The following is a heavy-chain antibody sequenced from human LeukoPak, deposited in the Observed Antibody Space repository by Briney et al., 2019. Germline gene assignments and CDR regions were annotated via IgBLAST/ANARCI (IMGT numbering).Heavy chain of an antibody. V-gene: IGHV2-5*01. J-gene: IGHJ3*02. CDR1: GFSLSTSGVG. CDR2: IYWNDDK. CDR3: VHRPTNIYYYDSSGYYSVDAFDI. D-gene: IGHD3-22*01. Sequence: SGPTLVNPTQTLTLTCTFSGFSLSTSGVGVGWIRQPPGKALEWLALIYWNDDKRYSPSLKSRLTITKDTSKNQVVLTMTNMDPVDTATYYCVHRPTNIYYYDSSGYYSVDAFDIWGQGTMVTVSS.